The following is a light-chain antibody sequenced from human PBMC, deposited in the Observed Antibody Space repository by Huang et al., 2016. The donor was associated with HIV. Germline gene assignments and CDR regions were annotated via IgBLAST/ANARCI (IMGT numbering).Light chain of an antibody. CDR3: QQSHSTPAT. CDR1: QSISSY. CDR2: AAS. J-gene: IGKJ2*01. V-gene: IGKV1-39*01. Sequence: DIQMTQSPTSLSASVGDRVTITCRASQSISSYLNWYQQKPGKAPKLLSYAASSLQSGVPSRFSGSGSGTDFTLSISSLQPEDFATYYCQQSHSTPATFGQGTKLEIK.